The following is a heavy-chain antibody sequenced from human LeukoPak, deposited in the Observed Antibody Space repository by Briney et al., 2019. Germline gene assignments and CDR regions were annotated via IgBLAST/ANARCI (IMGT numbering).Heavy chain of an antibody. V-gene: IGHV3-53*01. CDR1: EFTVITND. J-gene: IGHJ4*02. D-gene: IGHD1-14*01. CDR2: LYSDGNT. CDR3: ARGVEPLAANTLAY. Sequence: GRSLRLSCAASEFTVITNDMTWVRQAAGKGLEWVSVLYSDGNTKYADSVQGRFTISRDNSKNTLYLEMNSLSPDDTAVYYCARGVEPLAANTLAYWGQGTLVTVSS.